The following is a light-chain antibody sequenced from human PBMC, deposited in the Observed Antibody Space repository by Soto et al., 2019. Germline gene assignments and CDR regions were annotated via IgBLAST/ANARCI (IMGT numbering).Light chain of an antibody. J-gene: IGLJ2*01. CDR3: QVWESSSDQVV. V-gene: IGLV3-21*02. Sequence: SYELTQPPSVSVAPGQTAKITCGGTSIGSKSVHWYQQKAGQAPVLVVHDDSDRPSGIPERFSGSNSANTATLTISRVEAGDEADYYCQVWESSSDQVVFAGGTKVTVL. CDR2: DDS. CDR1: SIGSKS.